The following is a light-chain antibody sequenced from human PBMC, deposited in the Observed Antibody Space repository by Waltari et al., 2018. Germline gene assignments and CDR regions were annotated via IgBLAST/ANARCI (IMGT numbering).Light chain of an antibody. CDR3: QQYGSSIT. V-gene: IGKV3-20*01. CDR2: ATS. CDR1: QSIDSAF. Sequence: EIVLTQSPGTLSLSPGERATLSCRASQSIDSAFFAWYQHKPGQAPRLVMFATSIRGTGIPDRFGGGWSGTDFTLTISRLEPEDFAVYYCQQYGSSITFGGGTKVEIK. J-gene: IGKJ4*01.